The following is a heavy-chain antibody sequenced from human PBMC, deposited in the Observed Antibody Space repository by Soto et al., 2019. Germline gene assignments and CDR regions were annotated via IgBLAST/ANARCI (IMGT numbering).Heavy chain of an antibody. CDR2: ISGSGGST. Sequence: GGSLRLSCAASGFTFSSYAMSWVRQAPGKGLEWVSAISGSGGSTYYADSVKGRFTISRDNSKNTLYLQMNSLRAEDTAVYYCAKPPGDSLIAVAGTLFDYWGQGTLVTVSS. J-gene: IGHJ4*02. CDR1: GFTFSSYA. D-gene: IGHD6-19*01. CDR3: AKPPGDSLIAVAGTLFDY. V-gene: IGHV3-23*01.